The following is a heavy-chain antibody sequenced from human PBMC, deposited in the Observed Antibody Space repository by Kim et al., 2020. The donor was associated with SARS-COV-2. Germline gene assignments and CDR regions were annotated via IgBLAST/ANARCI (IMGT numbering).Heavy chain of an antibody. CDR1: GYSFTSYW. CDR3: ARRKVGRSSSSYYYYGMDV. V-gene: IGHV5-10-1*01. D-gene: IGHD6-13*01. Sequence: GESLKISRKGSGYSFTSYWISWVRQMPGKGLEWMGRIDPSDSYTNYSQSFQGHLTISADKSISTAYLQWRSLKASDTAMYYCARRKVGRSSSSYYYYGMDVWGQGTTVTVSS. CDR2: IDPSDSYT. J-gene: IGHJ6*02.